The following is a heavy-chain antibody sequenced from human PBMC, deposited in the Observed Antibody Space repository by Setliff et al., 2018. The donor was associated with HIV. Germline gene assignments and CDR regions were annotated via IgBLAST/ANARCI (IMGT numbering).Heavy chain of an antibody. CDR3: ARGRRSTSSYYYYYYMDV. CDR2: IYYSGST. Sequence: PSETLSLTCSVSGASISSSSYYWGWVRQPPGKGLGWIGYIYYSGSTNYNPSLKSRVTISVDTSKNQFSLKLSSVTAADTAVYYCARGRRSTSSYYYYYYMDVWGKGTTVTVSS. V-gene: IGHV4-61*05. J-gene: IGHJ6*03. CDR1: GASISSSSYY. D-gene: IGHD2-2*01.